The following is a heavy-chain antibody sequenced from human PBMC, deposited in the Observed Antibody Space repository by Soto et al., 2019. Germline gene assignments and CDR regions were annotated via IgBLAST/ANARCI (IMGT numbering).Heavy chain of an antibody. V-gene: IGHV4-39*01. CDR2: IYYSGGT. Sequence: SETLSLTCTVSGGSISSSSYYWGWIRQPPGKGLEWIGSIYYSGGTYYNPSLKSRVTVSVDTSKNQFSLKLSSVTAADTAVYYCAKANPYSSSGYHYGMDVWGQGTTVTVSS. CDR3: AKANPYSSSGYHYGMDV. D-gene: IGHD6-13*01. CDR1: GGSISSSSYY. J-gene: IGHJ6*02.